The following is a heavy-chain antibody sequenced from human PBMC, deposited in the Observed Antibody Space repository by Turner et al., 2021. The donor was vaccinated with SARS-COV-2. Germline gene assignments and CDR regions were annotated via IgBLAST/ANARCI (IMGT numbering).Heavy chain of an antibody. D-gene: IGHD5-18*01. V-gene: IGHV4-39*01. CDR2: IYYSGDT. CDR3: ATREYSAGHFDY. J-gene: IGHJ4*02. CDR1: DGSISSNIYY. Sequence: QLQLQESGPGLEKLSETLCHPCTLSDGSISSNIYYWSWIRQSPGKGLDWIGIIYYSGDTFYNPSLESRVTISMDTPKSQFALRLTSVTAADTAVYYCATREYSAGHFDYWGQGTLVTVSS.